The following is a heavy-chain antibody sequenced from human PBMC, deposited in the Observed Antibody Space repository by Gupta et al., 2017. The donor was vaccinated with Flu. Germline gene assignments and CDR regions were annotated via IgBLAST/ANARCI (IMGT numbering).Heavy chain of an antibody. J-gene: IGHJ4*02. CDR1: GLTFSDYA. D-gene: IGHD6-13*01. Sequence: EVQLLESGGGVVQPGASLRLSCVVSGLTFSDYAMTWVRQAPGKGLEWLSTVGAGGARTYYADSVMGRFTISRDNSKNTIYLQMNSLRGDDTAVYYCAKDRSGNPAIDYWGQGALVTVSA. V-gene: IGHV3-23*01. CDR2: VGAGGART. CDR3: AKDRSGNPAIDY.